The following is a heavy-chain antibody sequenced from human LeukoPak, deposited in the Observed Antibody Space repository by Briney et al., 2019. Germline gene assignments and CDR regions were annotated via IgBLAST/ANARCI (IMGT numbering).Heavy chain of an antibody. CDR1: GFSFSSYR. CDR2: ISSSGSTI. D-gene: IGHD3-22*01. J-gene: IGHJ4*02. V-gene: IGHV3-48*04. Sequence: GGSLRLSCAASGFSFSSYRMNWVRQAPGKGLEWVSYISSSGSTIYYADSVKGRFTISRDNAKNSLYLQMNSLRAEDTAVYYCARDLPDYYDSSGYPDYWGQGTLVTVSS. CDR3: ARDLPDYYDSSGYPDY.